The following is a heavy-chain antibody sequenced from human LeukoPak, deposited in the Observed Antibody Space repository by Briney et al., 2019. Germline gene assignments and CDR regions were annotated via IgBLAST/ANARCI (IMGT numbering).Heavy chain of an antibody. CDR2: ISVGGGNI. Sequence: GGSLRLSCAASGFTFSSYAMHWVRQAPGKGLEWVSSISVGGGNIYYADSVRGRFTISRDNSKNTLFLQMNSLTAEDTAVYYCAKGAGSWSYYFDYWGQGTLVTVSS. CDR1: GFTFSSYA. D-gene: IGHD6-13*01. J-gene: IGHJ4*02. V-gene: IGHV3-23*01. CDR3: AKGAGSWSYYFDY.